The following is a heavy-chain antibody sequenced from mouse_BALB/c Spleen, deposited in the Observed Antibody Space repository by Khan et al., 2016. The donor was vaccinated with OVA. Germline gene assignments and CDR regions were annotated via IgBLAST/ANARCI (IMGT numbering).Heavy chain of an antibody. CDR1: GFSFSTYG. V-gene: IGHV5-6*01. CDR3: ARHWVGIMDY. J-gene: IGHJ4*01. Sequence: EVELVESGGDLVKPGGSLKLSCAASGFSFSTYGMSWVRQTPDKRLEWVATTSSAGTYTYYPDSVKGRFTISRANAKNTLYLQMNSLRSEDTAMYYCARHWVGIMDYWGQGTSLTVSS. CDR2: TSSAGTYT. D-gene: IGHD1-1*01.